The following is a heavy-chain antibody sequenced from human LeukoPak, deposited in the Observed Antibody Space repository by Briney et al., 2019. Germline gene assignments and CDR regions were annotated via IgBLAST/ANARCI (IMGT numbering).Heavy chain of an antibody. J-gene: IGHJ4*02. CDR2: IYTSGST. D-gene: IGHD3-22*01. CDR1: GGSISSYY. CDR3: ARGLAFGYYDSSGYKGFDY. Sequence: PSETLSLTCTVSGGSISSYYWSWIRQPAGKGLEWIGRIYTSGSTNYNPSLKSRVTMSVDTSKNQFSLKLSSVTAADTAVYYCARGLAFGYYDSSGYKGFDYWGQGTLVTVSS. V-gene: IGHV4-4*07.